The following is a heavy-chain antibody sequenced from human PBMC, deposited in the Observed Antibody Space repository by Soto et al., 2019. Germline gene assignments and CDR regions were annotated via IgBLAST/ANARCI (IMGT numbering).Heavy chain of an antibody. CDR2: IYYSGST. D-gene: IGHD6-13*01. Sequence: SETLSLTCTVSGGSISSGGYYWSWIRQHPGKGLEWIGYIYYSGSTYYNPSLKSRVTISVDTSKNQFSLELSSVTAADTAVYYCASGLRAGSDYWGQGTLVTVSS. CDR1: GGSISSGGYY. CDR3: ASGLRAGSDY. J-gene: IGHJ4*02. V-gene: IGHV4-31*03.